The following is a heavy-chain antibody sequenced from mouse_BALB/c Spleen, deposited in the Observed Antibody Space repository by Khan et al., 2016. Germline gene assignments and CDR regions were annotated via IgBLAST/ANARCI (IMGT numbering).Heavy chain of an antibody. J-gene: IGHJ2*01. CDR2: IHYSGST. V-gene: IGHV3-1*02. Sequence: EVQLQESGPDLVKPSQSLSLTCTVTGYSIISGYSWHWIRQFPGNKLEWMAYIHYSGSTNYNPSLKSRISLTRDTSKNRFILKLNSVTTEDTATYYCAGVMTGDYFDYWGQGTTLTVSS. CDR3: AGVMTGDYFDY. D-gene: IGHD2-2*01. CDR1: GYSIISGYS.